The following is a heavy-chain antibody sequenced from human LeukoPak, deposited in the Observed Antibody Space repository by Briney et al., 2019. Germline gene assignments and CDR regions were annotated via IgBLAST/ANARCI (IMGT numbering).Heavy chain of an antibody. D-gene: IGHD3-10*01. J-gene: IGHJ4*02. CDR3: ARDDGGSDY. CDR2: ISYDGSNK. Sequence: GGFLRLSCAASGFTFSSYAMHWVRQASGKGLEWVAVISYDGSNKYYADSVKGRFTISRDNSKNTLYLQMNSLRAEDTAVYYCARDDGGSDYWGQGTLVTVSS. CDR1: GFTFSSYA. V-gene: IGHV3-30*01.